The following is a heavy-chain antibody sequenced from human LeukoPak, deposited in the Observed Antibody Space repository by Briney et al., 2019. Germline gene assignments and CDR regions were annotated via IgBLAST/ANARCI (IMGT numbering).Heavy chain of an antibody. CDR3: VRDLVGTGYHYYSCYYMDV. CDR1: GFTFRSHW. V-gene: IGHV3-74*01. D-gene: IGHD3/OR15-3a*01. Sequence: PGGSLRLSCAASGFTFRSHWMHWVRQSPGKGLVWVSRINSDGSSASYADSVKGRFAISRDNAKNTLYLQMNSLRGEDTAVYYCVRDLVGTGYHYYSCYYMDVWGKGTAVTVSS. J-gene: IGHJ6*03. CDR2: INSDGSSA.